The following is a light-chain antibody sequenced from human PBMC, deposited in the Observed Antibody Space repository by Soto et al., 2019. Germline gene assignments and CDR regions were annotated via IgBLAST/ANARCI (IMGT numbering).Light chain of an antibody. CDR1: SSNIGGNP. CDR3: AAGHDILNCPV. V-gene: IGLV1-44*01. CDR2: NNN. J-gene: IGLJ3*02. Sequence: QSVLTQPHSASGTPGQRVTISCSGSSSNIGGNPVNWYQQLPGTAPKLLLYNNNQRPSGVPDRFSGSKSGTSASLAISGLQSEDEADYYCAAGHDILNCPVFGGGTKLTVL.